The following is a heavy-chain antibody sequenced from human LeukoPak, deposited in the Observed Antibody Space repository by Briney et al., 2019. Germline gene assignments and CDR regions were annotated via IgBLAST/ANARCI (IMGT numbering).Heavy chain of an antibody. CDR2: IYYSGST. CDR1: GGSISSGGYY. CDR3: ARDRAYYDSSGYYYSPDYYGMDV. V-gene: IGHV4-31*03. Sequence: PSETLSLTCTVSGGSISSGGYYWSWIRQHPGKGLEWIGYIYYSGSTYYNPSLKSRVTISVDTSKNQFSLKLSSVTAADTAVYYCARDRAYYDSSGYYYSPDYYGMDVWGQGTTVTVSS. J-gene: IGHJ6*02. D-gene: IGHD3-22*01.